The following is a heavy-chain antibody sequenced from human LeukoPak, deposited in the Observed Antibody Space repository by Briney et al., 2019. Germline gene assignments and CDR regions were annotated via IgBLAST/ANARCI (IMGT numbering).Heavy chain of an antibody. CDR2: ISGSGGST. CDR1: GFTFSSYA. Sequence: GGSLRLSCAASGFTFSSYAMSWVRQAPGKGLEWVSAISGSGGSTYYADSVKGRFTISRDNSKNTLYLQMNSLRAEDTAVYYCATGLYDSSGYAYYFDYWGQGTLVTVSS. V-gene: IGHV3-23*01. CDR3: ATGLYDSSGYAYYFDY. D-gene: IGHD3-22*01. J-gene: IGHJ4*02.